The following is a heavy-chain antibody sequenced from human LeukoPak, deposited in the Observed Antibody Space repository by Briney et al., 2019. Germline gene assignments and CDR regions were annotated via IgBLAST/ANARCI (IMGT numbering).Heavy chain of an antibody. Sequence: SETLSLTCTVSGGSISSGSYYWSWIRQPAGKGLEWIGRIYTSGSTNYNPSLKSRVTISVDTPKNQFSLKLSFVTAADTAVHYCARDRHSSSRTLYYYYMDVWGKGTTVTVSS. V-gene: IGHV4-61*02. CDR2: IYTSGST. J-gene: IGHJ6*03. D-gene: IGHD6-6*01. CDR3: ARDRHSSSRTLYYYYMDV. CDR1: GGSISSGSYY.